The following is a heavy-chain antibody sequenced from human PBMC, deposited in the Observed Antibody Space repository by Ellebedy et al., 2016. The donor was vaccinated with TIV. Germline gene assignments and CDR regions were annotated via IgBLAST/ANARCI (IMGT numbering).Heavy chain of an antibody. CDR3: SREGLEAGMDL. V-gene: IGHV3-23*01. J-gene: IGHJ6*02. Sequence: GESLKISCAASGFTFSSFTMHWVRQAPGKGLEWVSSISFTGGSTYYADSVKGRFTISRDNSKNTLYLQMNSLRPEDTAVYYCSREGLEAGMDLWGQGTTVIVSS. CDR2: ISFTGGST. D-gene: IGHD1-26*01. CDR1: GFTFSSFT.